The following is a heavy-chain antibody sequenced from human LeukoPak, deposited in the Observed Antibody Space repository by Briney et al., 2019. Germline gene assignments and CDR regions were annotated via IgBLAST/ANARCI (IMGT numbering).Heavy chain of an antibody. V-gene: IGHV4-31*03. CDR3: ARYGSGWYFDL. CDR2: IYDSGST. D-gene: IGHD2-8*01. Sequence: SETLSLTCTVSGGSISSGGYYWSWIRQHPGKGLEWIGYIYDSGSTYYKPSLRSRVTISGDTSKNQFSLKLSSVSDADTAVYYCARYGSGWYFDLWGRGTLVTASS. CDR1: GGSISSGGYY. J-gene: IGHJ2*01.